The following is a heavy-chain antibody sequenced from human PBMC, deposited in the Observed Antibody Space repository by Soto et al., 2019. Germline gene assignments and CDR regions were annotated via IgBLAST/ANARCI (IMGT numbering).Heavy chain of an antibody. Sequence: ASVKVSCKASVYTITSYAIHWVRQDPGQRLEWMGWINAGNGNTKYSQKFQGRVTITRDTSASTAYMELSSLRSEDTAVYYCARSIVVVTALDYWGQGTLVTVSS. D-gene: IGHD2-21*02. CDR2: INAGNGNT. CDR3: ARSIVVVTALDY. J-gene: IGHJ4*02. CDR1: VYTITSYA. V-gene: IGHV1-3*01.